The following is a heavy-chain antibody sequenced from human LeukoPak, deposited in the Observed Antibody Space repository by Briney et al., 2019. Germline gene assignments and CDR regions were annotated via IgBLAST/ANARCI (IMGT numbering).Heavy chain of an antibody. V-gene: IGHV3-33*01. Sequence: GRSLRLSCAASGFTFSNYGMHWVRQAPGKGLEWVAVIWFDGSKKYYIDSVKGRFTISRDNSKNTVYLQMNSLRAEDTAVYYCARVPGELSYYYGMDVWGNGTTVTVSS. CDR2: IWFDGSKK. CDR3: ARVPGELSYYYGMDV. D-gene: IGHD3-10*01. J-gene: IGHJ6*04. CDR1: GFTFSNYG.